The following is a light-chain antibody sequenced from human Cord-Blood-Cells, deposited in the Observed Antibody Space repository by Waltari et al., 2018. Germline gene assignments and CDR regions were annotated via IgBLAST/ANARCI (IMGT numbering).Light chain of an antibody. CDR1: SSDVGGYNY. V-gene: IGLV2-14*01. Sequence: QSALTQPASVSGSPGQSITISCTGTSSDVGGYNYVSWYQQHPGKAPKLMIYDVSNRPSGVSNRFSGSKPGNTAALTISGLQAEDEADYYCSSYTSSSTLYVFVTGTKVTVL. CDR2: DVS. J-gene: IGLJ1*01. CDR3: SSYTSSSTLYV.